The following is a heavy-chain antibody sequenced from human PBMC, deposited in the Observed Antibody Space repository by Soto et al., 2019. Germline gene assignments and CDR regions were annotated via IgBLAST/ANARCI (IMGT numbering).Heavy chain of an antibody. D-gene: IGHD6-19*01. Sequence: SGPTLVNPTQTLTLTCTFSGFSLSTTGMRVSWIRQPPGKALEWLARIDWDDDKFYTTSLKTRLTISKDTSKNQVVLTMTNMDPVYTATCLCARIPGWLQGFDTWGQGTLVTVSS. V-gene: IGHV2-70*04. J-gene: IGHJ5*02. CDR3: ARIPGWLQGFDT. CDR1: GFSLSTTGMR. CDR2: IDWDDDK.